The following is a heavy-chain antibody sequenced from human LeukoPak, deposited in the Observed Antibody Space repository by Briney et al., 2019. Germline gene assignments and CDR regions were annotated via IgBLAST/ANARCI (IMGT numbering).Heavy chain of an antibody. CDR3: VGEALKNWFDP. CDR1: GFTVSTNY. D-gene: IGHD3-9*01. V-gene: IGHV3-66*02. J-gene: IGHJ5*02. CDR2: IYSGGST. Sequence: PGGSLRLSCAASGFTVSTNYMSWVRQAPGKGLEWVAVIYSGGSTSYADSVKGRFTISRDSSKNTLYLQMNSLRAEDTAVYYCVGEALKNWFDPWGQGTLVTVSS.